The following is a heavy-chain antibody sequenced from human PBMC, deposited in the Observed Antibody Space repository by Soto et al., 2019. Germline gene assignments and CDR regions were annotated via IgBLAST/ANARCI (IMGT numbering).Heavy chain of an antibody. CDR3: ARHYDFWSGYSLNYYYGMDV. Sequence: SVKVSCKASGGTFSSYAISWVRQAPGQGLEWMGGIIPIFGTANYAQKFQCRVTITADESTSTAYMELSSLRSEDTAVYYCARHYDFWSGYSLNYYYGMDVWG. CDR2: IIPIFGTA. D-gene: IGHD3-3*01. CDR1: GGTFSSYA. J-gene: IGHJ6*02. V-gene: IGHV1-69*13.